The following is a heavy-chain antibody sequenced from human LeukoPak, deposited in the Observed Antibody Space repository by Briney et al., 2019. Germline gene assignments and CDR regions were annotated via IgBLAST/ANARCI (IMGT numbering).Heavy chain of an antibody. V-gene: IGHV3-20*04. CDR3: ARGAYSTFYYYYYMDV. CDR2: INWNGGST. CDR1: GFTFDDYG. Sequence: GGSLRLSCATSGFTFDDYGMSWVRHAPGKGLEWVSGINWNGGSTGYADSVKGRFTISRDNAKNSLYLQMNSLRAEDTALYYCARGAYSTFYYYYYMDVWGKGTTVTVSS. D-gene: IGHD4-11*01. J-gene: IGHJ6*03.